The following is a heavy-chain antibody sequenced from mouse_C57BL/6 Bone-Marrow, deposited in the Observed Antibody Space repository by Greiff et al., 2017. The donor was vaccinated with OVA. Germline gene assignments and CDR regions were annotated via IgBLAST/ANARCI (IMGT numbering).Heavy chain of an antibody. D-gene: IGHD2-4*01. J-gene: IGHJ4*01. Sequence: QVQLKESGPELVKPGASVKISCKASGYAFSSSWMNWVKQRPGKGLEWIGRIYPGDGDTNYNGKFKGKATLTADKSSSTAYMQLSSLTSEDSAVYFCARGENDYLDWGQGTSVTVSS. V-gene: IGHV1-82*01. CDR1: GYAFSSSW. CDR3: ARGENDYLD. CDR2: IYPGDGDT.